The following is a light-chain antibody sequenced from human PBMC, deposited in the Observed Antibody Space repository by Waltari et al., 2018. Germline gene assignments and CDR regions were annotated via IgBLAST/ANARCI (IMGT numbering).Light chain of an antibody. CDR1: SGHSNSP. CDR2: VNSGGSH. J-gene: IGLJ3*02. CDR3: QTGGFGIWV. V-gene: IGLV4-69*01. Sequence: QLMLTQSPSASASLGASVKLTCTLSSGHSNSPIAWHQQQPAKCPRYLMTVNSGGSHIKGDGIPDRFSGSGPGAERYLTISSLQSEDETDYYCQTGGFGIWVFGGGTKLTVL.